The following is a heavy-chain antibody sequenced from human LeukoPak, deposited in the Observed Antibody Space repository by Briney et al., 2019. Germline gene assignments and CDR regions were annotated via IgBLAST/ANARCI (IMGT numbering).Heavy chain of an antibody. Sequence: GGSLRLSCAASGFTFSSYWMNWARQAPGKGLEWVSGISWNSGSIGYADSVKGRFTISRDNAKNSLYLQMNSLRAEDTALYYCAKDIGDSGSYRGSDYWGQGTLVTVSS. CDR2: ISWNSGSI. CDR1: GFTFSSYW. D-gene: IGHD1-26*01. J-gene: IGHJ4*02. V-gene: IGHV3-9*01. CDR3: AKDIGDSGSYRGSDY.